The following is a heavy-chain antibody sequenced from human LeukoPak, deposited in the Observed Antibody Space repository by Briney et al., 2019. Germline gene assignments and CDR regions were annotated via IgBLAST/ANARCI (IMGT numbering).Heavy chain of an antibody. CDR3: ATRIAARRGYFDY. D-gene: IGHD6-6*01. V-gene: IGHV1-24*01. J-gene: IGHJ4*02. CDR1: GYTLTELS. CDR2: FDPEDGET. Sequence: ASVKVSCKVSGYTLTELSMHWVRQAPGKGPEWMGGFDPEDGETIYAQKFQGRVTMTEDTSTDTAYMELSSLRSEDTAVYYCATRIAARRGYFDYWGQGTLVTVSS.